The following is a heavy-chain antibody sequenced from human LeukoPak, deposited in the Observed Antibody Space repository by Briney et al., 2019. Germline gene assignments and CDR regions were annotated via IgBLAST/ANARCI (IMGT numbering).Heavy chain of an antibody. CDR1: GFTFSNYA. V-gene: IGHV3-11*06. CDR3: ARDPPNA. D-gene: IGHD2-8*01. CDR2: ISSSSTST. J-gene: IGHJ5*02. Sequence: GGSLRLSCAASGFTFSNYAMSWIRQAPGKGLEWVSYISSSSTSTNYADSVKGRFTISRDNAKNSLYLQMNSLRVEDTAVYYCARDPPNAWGQGTLVTVSS.